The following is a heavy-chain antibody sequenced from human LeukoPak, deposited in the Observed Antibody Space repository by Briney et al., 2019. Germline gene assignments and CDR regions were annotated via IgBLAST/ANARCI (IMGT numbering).Heavy chain of an antibody. CDR1: GFTFSSYS. D-gene: IGHD3-22*01. CDR3: ARGDSSGYAYYFDY. J-gene: IGHJ4*02. Sequence: GGSLRLSCGASGFTFSSYSMNWVRQAPGKGLEWVSYISSSSRTIYDADSVKGRFTISRDNAQNSLYLQMNSLRDEDTAVYYCARGDSSGYAYYFDYWGQGTLVTVSS. V-gene: IGHV3-48*02. CDR2: ISSSSRTI.